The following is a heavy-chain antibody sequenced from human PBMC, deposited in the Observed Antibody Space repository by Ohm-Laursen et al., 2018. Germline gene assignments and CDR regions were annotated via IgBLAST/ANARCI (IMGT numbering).Heavy chain of an antibody. V-gene: IGHV2-5*01. Sequence: PTQTLTLTCAFSGFSLSTGGVAVGWIRQPPGKALEWLALIYGNDDKRYSPSLQSRLTITKDTSKNQVVLTMANMGPVDTATYYCAHRQNSCYDYWGQGTQVTVSS. D-gene: IGHD5-12*01. J-gene: IGHJ4*02. CDR1: GFSLSTGGVA. CDR3: AHRQNSCYDY. CDR2: IYGNDDK.